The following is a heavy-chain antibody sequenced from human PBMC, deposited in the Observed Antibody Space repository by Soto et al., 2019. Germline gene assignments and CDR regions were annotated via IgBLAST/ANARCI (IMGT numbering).Heavy chain of an antibody. V-gene: IGHV4-61*01. J-gene: IGHJ6*02. CDR1: GGSVSSGSYY. CDR3: ARDRNYYGMDV. CDR2: IYYSGST. Sequence: SETLSLTCTVSGGSVSSGSYYWSWIRQPPGKGLEWIGYIYYSGSTNYNPSLKSRVTISVDTSKNQFSLKLSSVTAADAAVYYCARDRNYYGMDVWGQGTTVTVSS.